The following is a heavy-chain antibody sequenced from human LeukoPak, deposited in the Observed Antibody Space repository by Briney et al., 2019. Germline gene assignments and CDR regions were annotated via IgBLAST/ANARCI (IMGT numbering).Heavy chain of an antibody. J-gene: IGHJ3*02. CDR1: GGSISSSSYY. D-gene: IGHD2-15*01. V-gene: IGHV4-39*01. CDR2: IYYSGST. Sequence: PSETLSLTCTVSGGSISSSSYYWGWIRQPPGKGLEWIGSIYYSGSTYYNPSLKSRVTISVDTSKNQFSLKLSSVTAADTAVYYCARVSVVVAERAFDIWGQGTMVTVSS. CDR3: ARVSVVVAERAFDI.